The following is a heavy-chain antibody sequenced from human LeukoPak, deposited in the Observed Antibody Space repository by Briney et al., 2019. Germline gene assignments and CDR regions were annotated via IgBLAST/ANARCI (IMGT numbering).Heavy chain of an antibody. V-gene: IGHV4-59*08. CDR2: IYYSGST. Sequence: PETLSHSCTVSGDSISSYLESWIGQPPGMGLEWIGYIYYSGSTNYNPSLKSRVTISVDTSKNQFSLKLSSVTAADTAVYYCARQSGYCSSSDYWGQGTLVTVSS. D-gene: IGHD6-6*01. CDR1: GDSISSYL. CDR3: ARQSGYCSSSDY. J-gene: IGHJ4*02.